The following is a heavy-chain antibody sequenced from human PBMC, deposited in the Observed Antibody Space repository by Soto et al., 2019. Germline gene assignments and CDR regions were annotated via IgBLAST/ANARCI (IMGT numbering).Heavy chain of an antibody. J-gene: IGHJ4*02. D-gene: IGHD3-16*01. V-gene: IGHV1-46*03. CDR1: GYTFTRFH. Sequence: GASVKVSCKASGYTFTRFHIHWVRQAPGQGLEWMGMIDPSGGVTRDAQRFQGRITMTSDTSTSSFYMEWRCLMSDDTVVYYCVRDVIGHVNYETIRYYFDLWGPGTQVTVSS. CDR3: VRDVIGHVNYETIRYYFDL. CDR2: IDPSGGVT.